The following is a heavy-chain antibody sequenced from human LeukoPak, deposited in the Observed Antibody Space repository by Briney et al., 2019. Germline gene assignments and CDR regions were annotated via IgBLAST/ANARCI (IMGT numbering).Heavy chain of an antibody. J-gene: IGHJ4*02. Sequence: TGRSLRLSCAASGFTFSSYGMHWVRQAPGKGLEWVAVISYDGSNKYYADSVKGRFTISRDNSKNTLYLQMNSLRAEDTAVYYCAADPYGYLLYWGQGTLVTVSS. CDR2: ISYDGSNK. CDR3: AADPYGYLLY. CDR1: GFTFSSYG. D-gene: IGHD5-18*01. V-gene: IGHV3-30*03.